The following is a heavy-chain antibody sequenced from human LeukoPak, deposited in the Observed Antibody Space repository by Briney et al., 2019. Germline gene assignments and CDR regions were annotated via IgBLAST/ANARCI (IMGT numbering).Heavy chain of an antibody. Sequence: GGSLRLSCAASGFTFSSYAMHWVRQAPGKGLEWVAVIWYDGSNKYYADSVKGRFTISRDNSKNTLYLQMNSLRAEDTAVYYCARDLDFGVVIIPLAYYYGMDVWGQGTTVTVSS. CDR2: IWYDGSNK. CDR1: GFTFSSYA. J-gene: IGHJ6*02. V-gene: IGHV3-30*04. CDR3: ARDLDFGVVIIPLAYYYGMDV. D-gene: IGHD3-3*01.